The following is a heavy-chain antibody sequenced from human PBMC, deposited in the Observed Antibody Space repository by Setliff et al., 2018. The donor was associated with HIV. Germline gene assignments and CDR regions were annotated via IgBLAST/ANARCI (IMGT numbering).Heavy chain of an antibody. CDR2: IYYSGST. V-gene: IGHV4-39*01. Sequence: PSETLSLTCTASGGSISNKTHYWGWIRQPPGRGLEWIGSIYYSGSTYYNPSLKSRLTISIDTSKNQFSLKLNSVTATDTALYYCARLGYSIDLRRLDYWGQGAQVTVSS. CDR3: ARLGYSIDLRRLDY. CDR1: GGSISNKTHY. D-gene: IGHD6-13*01. J-gene: IGHJ4*02.